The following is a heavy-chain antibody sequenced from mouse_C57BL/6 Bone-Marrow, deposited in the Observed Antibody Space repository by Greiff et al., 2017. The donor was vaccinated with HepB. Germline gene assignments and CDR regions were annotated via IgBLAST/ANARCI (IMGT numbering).Heavy chain of an antibody. D-gene: IGHD2-3*01. CDR1: GFTFSSYA. CDR2: ISDGGSYT. J-gene: IGHJ2*01. V-gene: IGHV5-4*01. Sequence: EVQGVESGGGLVKPGGSLKLSCAASGFTFSSYAMSWVRQTPEKRLEWVATISDGGSYTYYPDNVKGRFTISRDNAKNNLYLQMSHLKSEDTAMYYCARDFGDGYFDYWGQGTTLTVSS. CDR3: ARDFGDGYFDY.